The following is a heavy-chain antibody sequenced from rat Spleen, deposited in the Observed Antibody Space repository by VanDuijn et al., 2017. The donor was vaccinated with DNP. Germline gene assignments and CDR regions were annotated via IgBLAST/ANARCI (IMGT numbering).Heavy chain of an antibody. J-gene: IGHJ2*01. CDR1: GFTFSDYD. V-gene: IGHV5S13*01. Sequence: EVLLVESDGGLVQPGRSLKLSCAVSGFTFSDYDMAWVRQAPTKGLEWIASISTGGGNTYYRDSVKGRFTISRDNAKNTQYLQMDSLRSEDTATYYCARLIYYYDGYPDYWGQGVMVTVSS. CDR3: ARLIYYYDGYPDY. D-gene: IGHD1-12*03. CDR2: ISTGGGNT.